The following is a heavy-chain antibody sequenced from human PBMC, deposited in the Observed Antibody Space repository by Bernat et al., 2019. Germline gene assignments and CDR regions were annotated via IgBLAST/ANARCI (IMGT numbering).Heavy chain of an antibody. D-gene: IGHD6-19*01. CDR1: GFTFSSYG. Sequence: QVQLVESGGGVVQPGRSLRLSCAASGFTFSSYGMHWVRQAPGKGLEWVATISYDGSDKHYADSVQDRVTVSRDNSKNTLYLQMNSLRAEDTAVYYCAKSPGSGWYFDYWGQGTMVTVSS. CDR3: AKSPGSGWYFDY. CDR2: ISYDGSDK. J-gene: IGHJ3*01. V-gene: IGHV3-30*18.